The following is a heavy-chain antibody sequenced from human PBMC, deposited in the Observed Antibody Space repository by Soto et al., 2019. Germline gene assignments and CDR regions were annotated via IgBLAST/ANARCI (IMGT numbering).Heavy chain of an antibody. Sequence: GGSLRLSCAASGFTFSSYWMHWVRQAPGKGLVWVSRINSDGSSTSYADAVKGRFTISRDNAKNTLYLQMNSLRAEDTAVYYCARPSTYYDILTGYDYWGQGTLVTVSS. D-gene: IGHD3-9*01. V-gene: IGHV3-74*01. CDR3: ARPSTYYDILTGYDY. J-gene: IGHJ4*02. CDR2: INSDGSST. CDR1: GFTFSSYW.